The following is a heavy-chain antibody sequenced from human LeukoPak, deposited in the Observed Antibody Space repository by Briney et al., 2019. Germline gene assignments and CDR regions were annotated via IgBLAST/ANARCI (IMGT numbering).Heavy chain of an antibody. J-gene: IGHJ4*02. V-gene: IGHV5-51*01. CDR2: IYPDDSDT. Sequence: GESLKISCKGSGYSFASYWIAWVRQMPGKGLEWMGIIYPDDSDTRYSPSFQGQVTITADKSISTAYLQWSSLKASDNAMYYCARQRRSSGWPNDYWGQGTLVTVSS. CDR1: GYSFASYW. D-gene: IGHD6-19*01. CDR3: ARQRRSSGWPNDY.